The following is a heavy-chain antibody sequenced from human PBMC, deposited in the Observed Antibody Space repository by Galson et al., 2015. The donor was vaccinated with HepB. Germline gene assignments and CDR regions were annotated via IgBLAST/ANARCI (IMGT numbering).Heavy chain of an antibody. J-gene: IGHJ6*03. V-gene: IGHV3-30*03. CDR3: AREGGGPGTNYYYYYYMDV. D-gene: IGHD1-26*01. Sequence: SLRLSCAASGFTFSSYGMHWVRQAPGKGLEWVAVISYDGSNKYYADSVKGRFTISRDNSKNTLYLQMNSLRAEDTAVYYCAREGGGPGTNYYYYYYMDVWGKGTTVTVSS. CDR2: ISYDGSNK. CDR1: GFTFSSYG.